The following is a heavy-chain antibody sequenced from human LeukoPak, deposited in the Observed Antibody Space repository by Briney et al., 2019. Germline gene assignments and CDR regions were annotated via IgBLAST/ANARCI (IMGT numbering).Heavy chain of an antibody. V-gene: IGHV1-2*02. CDR3: ARWDSDYYYYYSLDV. Sequence: ASVKVSCKASGFTFTGCYTHWMRQAPGQGLEWMGWMNPNSGDTLYAPKFQGRVTMTRDTSLSTAYMELHRLTSDDSAIYYCARWDSDYYYYYSLDVWGQGTAVTVSS. D-gene: IGHD1-26*01. J-gene: IGHJ6*02. CDR2: MNPNSGDT. CDR1: GFTFTGCY.